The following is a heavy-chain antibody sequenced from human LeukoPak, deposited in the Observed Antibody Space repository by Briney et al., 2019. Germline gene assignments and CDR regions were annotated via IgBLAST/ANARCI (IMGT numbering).Heavy chain of an antibody. CDR3: ARRSNTYYTFDY. CDR1: GLTFSDHY. J-gene: IGHJ4*02. Sequence: GGSLRLSCAASGLTFSDHYMDWVRQAPGKGLEWLARSRDKAKSHSTEHAASVKGRFTISRDNSKNSLYLQMNSLRTEDTAVYYCARRSNTYYTFDYWGQGTLVTVSS. CDR2: SRDKAKSHST. V-gene: IGHV3-72*01. D-gene: IGHD2-2*01.